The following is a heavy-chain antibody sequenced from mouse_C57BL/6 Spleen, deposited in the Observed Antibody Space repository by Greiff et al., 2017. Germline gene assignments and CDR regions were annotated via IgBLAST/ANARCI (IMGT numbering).Heavy chain of an antibody. D-gene: IGHD2-1*01. J-gene: IGHJ2*01. CDR2: ILPGSGST. V-gene: IGHV1-9*01. Sequence: VKLQESGAELMKPGASVKLSYWIEWVKQRPGHGLEWIGEILPGSGSTNYNEKFKGKATFTADTSSNTAYMQRSSLTTEDSAIYYCYYGNYGDWGKGTTLTVSS. CDR1: W. CDR3: YYGNYGD.